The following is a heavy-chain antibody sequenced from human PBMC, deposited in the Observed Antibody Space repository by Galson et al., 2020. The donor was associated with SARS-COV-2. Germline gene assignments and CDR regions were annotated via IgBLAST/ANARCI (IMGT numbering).Heavy chain of an antibody. CDR1: GFTFSSYE. V-gene: IGHV3-48*03. CDR3: ARGPLSPFED. CDR2: ISSGSTI. J-gene: IGHJ4*02. Sequence: TGGSLRLSCAASGFTFSSYELNWVRQAPGKALEWVSYISSGSTIFYADSVKGRFTISRDNAKNSLFLQMNSLSDEDTAVYYCARGPLSPFEDWGQGTLVTVAS.